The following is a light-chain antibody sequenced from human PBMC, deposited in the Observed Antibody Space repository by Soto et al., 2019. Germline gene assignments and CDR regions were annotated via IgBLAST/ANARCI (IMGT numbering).Light chain of an antibody. CDR3: QQYNNWPPIT. Sequence: EIVMTRSPGTLSVSPREVAAACFMASQSVSSNLAWYRQKPGQAPRLLIYGASTRATGIPARFSGSGSGTEFTLTISSLQSEDFAVYYCQQYNNWPPITFGQGTRLEIK. CDR2: GAS. CDR1: QSVSSN. V-gene: IGKV3-15*01. J-gene: IGKJ5*01.